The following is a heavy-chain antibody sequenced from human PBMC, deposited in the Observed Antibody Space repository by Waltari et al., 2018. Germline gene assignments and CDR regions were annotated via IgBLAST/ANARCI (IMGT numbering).Heavy chain of an antibody. CDR3: ARALREIMVQGGGMDV. CDR2: IYYSGST. V-gene: IGHV4-59*11. Sequence: QVQLQESGPGLVKPSETLSLTCTVSGGSISSHYWGWTRQPPGKGLEWIGYIYYSGSTNYNPSLKRRVTISVDTSKNQFSLKLSSVTAADTAVYYCARALREIMVQGGGMDVWGQGTTVTVSS. CDR1: GGSISSHY. D-gene: IGHD3-10*01. J-gene: IGHJ6*02.